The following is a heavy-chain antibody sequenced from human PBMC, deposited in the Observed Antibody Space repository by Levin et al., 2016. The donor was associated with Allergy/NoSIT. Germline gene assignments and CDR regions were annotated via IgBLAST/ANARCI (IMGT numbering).Heavy chain of an antibody. CDR1: GFTFSSYE. CDR2: ISTSGSTK. CDR3: ARAPEEVYSLGYYFDY. J-gene: IGHJ4*02. D-gene: IGHD4-11*01. Sequence: GESLKISCAGSGFTFSSYEMNWVRQAPGKGLEWVSYISTSGSTKYHADSVKGRFTISRDNAKNSLYLQMNSLRAEDTAVYYCARAPEEVYSLGYYFDYWGQGTLVTVSS. V-gene: IGHV3-48*03.